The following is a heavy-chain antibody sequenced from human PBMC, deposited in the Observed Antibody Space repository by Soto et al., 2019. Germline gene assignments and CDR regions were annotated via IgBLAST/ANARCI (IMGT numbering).Heavy chain of an antibody. V-gene: IGHV3-23*01. CDR2: ISRSGRGSA. J-gene: IGHJ5*02. CDR1: EFTGKSYI. CDR3: ARCCYLDSSDYWFFYLSFDD. Sequence: SEELFSTTSEFTGKSYIMTWVRQAPGEGLEWVSSISRSGRGSAYYADSVKGRFTISRDNSENTLFLQMNNLRDEDTALYYCARCCYLDSSDYWFFYLSFDDWGQ. D-gene: IGHD3-22*01.